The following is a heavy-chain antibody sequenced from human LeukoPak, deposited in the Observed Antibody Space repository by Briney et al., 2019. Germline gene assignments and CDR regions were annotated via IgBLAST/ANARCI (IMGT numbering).Heavy chain of an antibody. CDR3: ARAKSTGYSSSWVDY. V-gene: IGHV3-48*03. J-gene: IGHJ4*02. CDR1: GLTFGNFK. Sequence: PGGSLRLSCAVSGLTFGNFKMNWVRQAPGKGLEWVSYISDSGRSTFYADSVKGRFTISRDNAKNSLYLQMSSLRAEDTAVYYCARAKSTGYSSSWVDYWGQGTLVTVSS. CDR2: ISDSGRST. D-gene: IGHD6-13*01.